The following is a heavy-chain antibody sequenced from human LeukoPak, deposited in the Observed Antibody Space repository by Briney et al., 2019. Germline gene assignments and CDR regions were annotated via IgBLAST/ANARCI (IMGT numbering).Heavy chain of an antibody. V-gene: IGHV4-59*01. J-gene: IGHJ4*02. Sequence: SETLSLTCTVSGGSISSYYWSWIRQPPGKGLEWIGYIYYSGSTNYNPSLKSRVTISVDTSKNQFSLKLSSVTAADTAVYYCARHSSSGYFYFDYWGQGTLVTVSS. CDR1: GGSISSYY. CDR3: ARHSSSGYFYFDY. D-gene: IGHD3-22*01. CDR2: IYYSGST.